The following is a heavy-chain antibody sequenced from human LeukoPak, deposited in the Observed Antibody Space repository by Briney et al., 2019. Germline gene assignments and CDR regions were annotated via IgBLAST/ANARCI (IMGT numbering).Heavy chain of an antibody. V-gene: IGHV3-23*01. CDR1: GFTFSSSA. J-gene: IGHJ4*02. CDR3: AKSGYNRFDY. Sequence: GGSLRLSCAASGFTFSSSAMSWVRQAPGKGLEWVSSISGSGSGGSTYYADSVKGRFTISRDNSKNTLYLQMNSLRAEDTAVYYGAKSGYNRFDYWGQGTLVTVSS. CDR2: ISGSGSGGST. D-gene: IGHD5-24*01.